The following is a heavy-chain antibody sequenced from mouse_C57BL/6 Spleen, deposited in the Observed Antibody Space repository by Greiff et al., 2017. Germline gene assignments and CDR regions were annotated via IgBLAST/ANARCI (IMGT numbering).Heavy chain of an antibody. CDR2: ISSGGSYT. V-gene: IGHV5-6*01. Sequence: EVKLMESGGDLVKPGGSLKLSCAASGFTFSSYGMSWVRQTPDKRLEWVATISSGGSYTYYPDSVKGRFTISRDNAKNTLYLQMSSLKSEDTAMYYCARLERNYFDYWGQGTTLTVSS. CDR3: ARLERNYFDY. J-gene: IGHJ2*01. CDR1: GFTFSSYG.